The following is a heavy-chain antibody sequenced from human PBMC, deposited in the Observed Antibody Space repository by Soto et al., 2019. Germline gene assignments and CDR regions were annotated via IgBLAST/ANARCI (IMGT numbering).Heavy chain of an antibody. CDR3: AKGRSSSPRAPPYCYYYAMDV. J-gene: IGHJ6*02. Sequence: QVQLVESGGGVVQPGRSLRLSCAASGFTFSSYGMHWVRQAPGKGLEWVAVMSYDGSNRYYADSVKGRFTISRDNSKNSLFLQLNSLSAEDTAVYYCAKGRSSSPRAPPYCYYYAMDVWGQGTTVTVSS. V-gene: IGHV3-30*18. CDR1: GFTFSSYG. CDR2: MSYDGSNR. D-gene: IGHD6-6*01.